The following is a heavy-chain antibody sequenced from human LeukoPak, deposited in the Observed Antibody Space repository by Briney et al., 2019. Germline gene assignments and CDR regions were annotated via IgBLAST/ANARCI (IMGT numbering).Heavy chain of an antibody. Sequence: PSETLSLTCAVYGGSFSGYYWSWIRQPPGKGLEWIGEINHSGSTNYNPSLKSRVTISVDTSKNQFSLKLSSVTAADTAVYYCARLRWLVRKRSWFDPWGRGTLVTGSS. CDR1: GGSFSGYY. V-gene: IGHV4-34*01. CDR2: INHSGST. J-gene: IGHJ5*02. D-gene: IGHD6-19*01. CDR3: ARLRWLVRKRSWFDP.